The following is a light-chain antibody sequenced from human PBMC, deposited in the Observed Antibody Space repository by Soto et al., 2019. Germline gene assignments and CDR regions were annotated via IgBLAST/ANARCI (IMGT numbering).Light chain of an antibody. CDR3: QQLFDSPIT. CDR2: AAS. Sequence: IQLTQSPSFLSPSLGESVTITCRASQVISTSLAWYQVKPGKAPKLLIYAASTLESGVPSRFSATVSGTEFSLTITSLQPEDFATYYCQQLFDSPITCGQGTHWRL. J-gene: IGKJ5*01. CDR1: QVISTS. V-gene: IGKV1-9*01.